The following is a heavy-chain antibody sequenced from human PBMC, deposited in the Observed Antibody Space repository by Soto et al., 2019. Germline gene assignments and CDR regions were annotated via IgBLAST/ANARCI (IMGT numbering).Heavy chain of an antibody. J-gene: IGHJ4*02. CDR3: ARNQVPAYYFDF. CDR1: GGSLTTNSNY. CDR2: VYYLGST. Sequence: SETLSLTCTVSGGSLTTNSNYWGWLRQSPGKGLEWIASVYYLGSTFYNPSLKSRVTISVDTSKNQFSLRLNSVTAADTAVYYCARNQVPAYYFDFWGQGALVTVSS. V-gene: IGHV4-39*01. D-gene: IGHD2-2*01.